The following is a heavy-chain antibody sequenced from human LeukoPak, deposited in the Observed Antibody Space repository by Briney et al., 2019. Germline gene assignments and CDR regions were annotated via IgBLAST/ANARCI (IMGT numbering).Heavy chain of an antibody. V-gene: IGHV3-21*01. Sequence: GGSLRLSCAASGFTFSSYSMNWVRQAPGKGLEWVSSISSSSSYIYYADSVKGRFTISRDNAKNSLYLQMNSLRAEDTAVYYCARVGLAFGGVDYWGRGTLVTVSS. J-gene: IGHJ4*02. CDR1: GFTFSSYS. CDR2: ISSSSSYI. D-gene: IGHD3-10*01. CDR3: ARVGLAFGGVDY.